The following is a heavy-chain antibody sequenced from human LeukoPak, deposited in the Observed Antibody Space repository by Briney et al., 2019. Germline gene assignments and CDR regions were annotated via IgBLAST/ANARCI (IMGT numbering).Heavy chain of an antibody. CDR3: ARDFRDSSGYWYYYYYMDV. Sequence: GGSLRLSCAASGFTVSSNQMSWVRQAPGKGLEWVSVIYRGGSTYYADSVKGRFTISRDNSKNTLYIQMNSLRVEDTAVYYCARDFRDSSGYWYYYYYMDVWGKGTTVTISS. CDR1: GFTVSSNQ. V-gene: IGHV3-66*01. CDR2: IYRGGST. J-gene: IGHJ6*03. D-gene: IGHD3-22*01.